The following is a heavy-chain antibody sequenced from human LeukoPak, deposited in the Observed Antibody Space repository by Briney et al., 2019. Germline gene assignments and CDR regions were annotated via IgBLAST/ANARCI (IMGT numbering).Heavy chain of an antibody. CDR3: AKDRRTDGYKQEGWFDP. CDR2: IRGSGGST. CDR1: GFSFSSYA. Sequence: GGSLTLSCAVSGFSFSSYAMNWVRQAPGKGLEWVSAIRGSGGSTYYADSVKGRFTISRDNSKNTLYLRMNSLRAEDTAVYYCAKDRRTDGYKQEGWFDPWGQGTLVTVSS. J-gene: IGHJ5*02. D-gene: IGHD5-24*01. V-gene: IGHV3-23*01.